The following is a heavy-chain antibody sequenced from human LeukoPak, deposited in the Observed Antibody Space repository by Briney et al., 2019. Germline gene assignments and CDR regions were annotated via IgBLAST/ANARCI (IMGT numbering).Heavy chain of an antibody. Sequence: PAGGSLRLSCTASGFTFSSYAMSWVRQAPGKGLEGVSAISGSGGTTYYADSVKGRFTISRDNSKNTLYLQMNSLRDEDTAVYYCAKVIRWGSSDYWGQGTLVTVSS. CDR3: AKVIRWGSSDY. CDR1: GFTFSSYA. CDR2: ISGSGGTT. J-gene: IGHJ4*02. V-gene: IGHV3-23*01. D-gene: IGHD5-24*01.